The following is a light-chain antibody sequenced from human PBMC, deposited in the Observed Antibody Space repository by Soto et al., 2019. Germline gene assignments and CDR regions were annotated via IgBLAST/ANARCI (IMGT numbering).Light chain of an antibody. J-gene: IGKJ1*01. CDR3: QQYNSYRA. CDR1: QGIRSY. Sequence: DIQLTQSPSFLSASVGDRVSITCRASQGIRSYLAWYQQKPGKVPKLVIYTASTLESGVPSRFSGSGSGTEFTLTISSLQPDDSATYYCQQYNSYRAFGQGTKVDIK. V-gene: IGKV1-9*01. CDR2: TAS.